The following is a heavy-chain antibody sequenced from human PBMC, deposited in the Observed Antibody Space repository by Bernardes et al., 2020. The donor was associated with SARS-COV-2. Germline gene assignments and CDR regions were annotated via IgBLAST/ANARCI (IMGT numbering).Heavy chain of an antibody. J-gene: IGHJ4*02. V-gene: IGHV3-72*01. D-gene: IGHD2-2*01. CDR2: ITHKPTSYRT. Sequence: GESLCLSCAASGFSFSDHYMDWVRQAPGKGLEWVGRITHKPTSYRTYYAASVHGRFDISRDDSQNLLYLQMNSLRADDTAVYYCARDTRGLFDYWGQGTMVT. CDR1: GFSFSDHY. CDR3: ARDTRGLFDY.